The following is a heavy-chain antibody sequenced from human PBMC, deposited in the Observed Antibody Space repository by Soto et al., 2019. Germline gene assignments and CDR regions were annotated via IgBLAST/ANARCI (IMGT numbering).Heavy chain of an antibody. CDR3: ARGVGDMLRGVTLGWFDP. J-gene: IGHJ5*02. CDR2: ISAYNGNT. D-gene: IGHD3-10*01. CDR1: GYTFTSYG. V-gene: IGHV1-18*01. Sequence: QVQLVQSGAEVKKPGASVKVSCKASGYTFTSYGISWVRQAPGQGLEWMGWISAYNGNTNYAQKLQGRVTMTTDTSTRTAYRELRSMRSDDTAVYYCARGVGDMLRGVTLGWFDPWGQGTLVTVSS.